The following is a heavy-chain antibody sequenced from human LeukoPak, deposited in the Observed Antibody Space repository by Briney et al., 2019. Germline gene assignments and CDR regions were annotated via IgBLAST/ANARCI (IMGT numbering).Heavy chain of an antibody. D-gene: IGHD2-2*01. J-gene: IGHJ5*02. CDR2: IYYSGST. Sequence: SETLSLTCTVSSGSISSYYWSWVRQPPGKGLEWIGYIYYSGSTNYNPSLKSRVTISVDTSKNQFSLKLSSVTAADTAVYYCARAIVVVPAAIRDGWFDPWGQGTLVTVSS. V-gene: IGHV4-59*01. CDR1: SGSISSYY. CDR3: ARAIVVVPAAIRDGWFDP.